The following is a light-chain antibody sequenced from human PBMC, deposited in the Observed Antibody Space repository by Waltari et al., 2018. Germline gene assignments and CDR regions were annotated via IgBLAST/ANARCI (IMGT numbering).Light chain of an antibody. J-gene: IGKJ1*01. Sequence: EIVMTQSPAFLSVSPGARVTLSCRASQSVTGNLAWYQQKPGQAPRLLIYGASTRATGIPARFSGSGSDTEFTLTISSLQSEDFAIYYCQQYNNWPPWTFGQGTKVEIK. CDR3: QQYNNWPPWT. V-gene: IGKV3-15*01. CDR2: GAS. CDR1: QSVTGN.